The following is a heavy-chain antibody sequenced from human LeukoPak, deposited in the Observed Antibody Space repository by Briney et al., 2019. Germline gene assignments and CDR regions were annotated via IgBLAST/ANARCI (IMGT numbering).Heavy chain of an antibody. CDR1: GFTFSSYA. Sequence: PGGSLRLSCSASGFTFSSYAMHWVRQAPGKGLEYVSAISSNGGSTYYADSVKGRFTISRDNSKNTLYLQTSSLRAEDTAVYYCARASTTVPNLLDHWGRGTLVTVSS. J-gene: IGHJ4*02. CDR2: ISSNGGST. D-gene: IGHD4-17*01. V-gene: IGHV3-64*04. CDR3: ARASTTVPNLLDH.